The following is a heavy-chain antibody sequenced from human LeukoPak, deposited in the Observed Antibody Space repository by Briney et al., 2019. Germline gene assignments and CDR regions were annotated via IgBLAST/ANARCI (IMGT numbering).Heavy chain of an antibody. D-gene: IGHD6-19*01. CDR3: ARERQWLVHYVFDY. CDR1: GYTFSDYY. J-gene: IGHJ4*02. V-gene: IGHV3-11*01. Sequence: GGSLRLSCAASGYTFSDYYMSWIRQGPGKGLEWVSYISSSGSTIYYADSVKGRFTISRDNAKNSLYLQMNSLRAEDTAVYYCARERQWLVHYVFDYWGQGTLVTVSS. CDR2: ISSSGSTI.